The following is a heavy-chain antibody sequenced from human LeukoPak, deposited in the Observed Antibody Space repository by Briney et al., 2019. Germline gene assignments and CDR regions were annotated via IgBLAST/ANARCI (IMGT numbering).Heavy chain of an antibody. Sequence: PGRSLRLSCAASGFTFSSYAMHWVRQAPGKGLEWVSSISGSGGSTYYADSVKGRFTISRDNSKNTLYLQMNSLRAEDTAVYYCAKEGSVAGIFDYWGQGTLVTVSS. D-gene: IGHD6-19*01. CDR1: GFTFSSYA. CDR3: AKEGSVAGIFDY. J-gene: IGHJ4*02. CDR2: ISGSGGST. V-gene: IGHV3-23*01.